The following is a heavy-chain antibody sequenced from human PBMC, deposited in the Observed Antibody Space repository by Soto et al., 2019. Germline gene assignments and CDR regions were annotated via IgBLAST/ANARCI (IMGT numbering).Heavy chain of an antibody. D-gene: IGHD3-10*01. CDR2: FYYSGST. Sequence: PSETLSLTCTVSGGSITSGDYYWSWIRQPPGKGLEWIGYFYYSGSTYYNPSLKSRVTISVDTSKNQFSLKLSSVTAADTAVYYCASNKMYSYGSGPIWLDPWGQGTLVTVYS. J-gene: IGHJ5*02. CDR1: GGSITSGDYY. V-gene: IGHV4-30-4*01. CDR3: ASNKMYSYGSGPIWLDP.